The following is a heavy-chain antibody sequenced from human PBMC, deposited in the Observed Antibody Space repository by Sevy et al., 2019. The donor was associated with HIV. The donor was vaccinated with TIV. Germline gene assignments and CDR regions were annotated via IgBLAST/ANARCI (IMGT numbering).Heavy chain of an antibody. CDR2: ISYNGDDK. CDR3: ARDRGTRPTAILYHFDY. Sequence: GGSLRLSCVASGFTLSHRALHWLRQTPGKGLEWLASISYNGDDKRDADSVGGRFTVRRDNSENTLYLEMTSLKIEDTAVYFCARDRGTRPTAILYHFDYWGQGTLVTVSS. J-gene: IGHJ4*02. D-gene: IGHD5-18*01. CDR1: GFTLSHRA. V-gene: IGHV3-30-3*01.